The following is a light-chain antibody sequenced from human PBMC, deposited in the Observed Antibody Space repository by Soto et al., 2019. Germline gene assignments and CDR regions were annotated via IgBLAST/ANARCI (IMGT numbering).Light chain of an antibody. CDR3: QQYNDWPFT. CDR2: DAS. V-gene: IGKV3-11*01. J-gene: IGKJ3*01. Sequence: EIVLTQSPATLSLSPGERATLSCRASQSVTRYLAWYQQKPGQAPRFLIFDASNRATGVPARFSGSGSGTDFTLTISSLQSEDFAVYYCQQYNDWPFTFGPGTKVDIK. CDR1: QSVTRY.